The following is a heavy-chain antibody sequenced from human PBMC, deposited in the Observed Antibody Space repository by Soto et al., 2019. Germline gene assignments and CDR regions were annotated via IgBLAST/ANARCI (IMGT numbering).Heavy chain of an antibody. Sequence: GASVKVSCKASGCTFSSYAISWVRHAPGQGLEWMGGIIPIFGTANYAQKFQGRVTITADESTSTAYMELSSLRSEETAVYYCARAATPAKNPYYYYYGMDVWGQGTTVTVSS. CDR1: GCTFSSYA. V-gene: IGHV1-69*13. CDR2: IIPIFGTA. J-gene: IGHJ6*02. D-gene: IGHD2-2*02. CDR3: ARAATPAKNPYYYYYGMDV.